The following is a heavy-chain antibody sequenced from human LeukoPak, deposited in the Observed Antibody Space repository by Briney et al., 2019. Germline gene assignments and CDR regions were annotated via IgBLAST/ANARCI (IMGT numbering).Heavy chain of an antibody. CDR1: RYTFTRYV. Sequence: ASVNVSRKHSRYTFTRYVISWVRQAPSQGRKGMGWISAYNGDTNFAQKLQGRVNITTDTSESTAYMELRRLRSDGTAVYDWARGVGLGHDNYYYYGMDVWGKGTTVTVSS. D-gene: IGHD6-19*01. CDR2: ISAYNGDT. CDR3: ARGVGLGHDNYYYYGMDV. V-gene: IGHV1-18*04. J-gene: IGHJ6*04.